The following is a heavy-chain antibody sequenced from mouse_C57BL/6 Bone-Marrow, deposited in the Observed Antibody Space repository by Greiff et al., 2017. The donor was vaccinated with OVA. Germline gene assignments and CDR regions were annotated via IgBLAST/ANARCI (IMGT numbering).Heavy chain of an antibody. CDR2: ILPGSGST. CDR1: GYTFTGYW. V-gene: IGHV1-9*01. CDR3: AREYPVVEGGYYYAMDY. J-gene: IGHJ4*01. Sequence: QVQLKQSGAELMKPGASVKLSCKATGYTFTGYWIEWVKQRPGHGLEWIGEILPGSGSTNYNEKFKGKATFTADTSSNTAYMQLSSLTTEDSAIYYCAREYPVVEGGYYYAMDYWGQGTSVTVSS. D-gene: IGHD1-1*01.